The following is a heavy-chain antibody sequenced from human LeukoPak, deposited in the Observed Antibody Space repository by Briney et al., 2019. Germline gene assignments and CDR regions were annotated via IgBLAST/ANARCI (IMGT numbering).Heavy chain of an antibody. CDR3: ARDPLDISRWTNAFDI. D-gene: IGHD5-12*01. V-gene: IGHV3-48*01. Sequence: GSLRLSCAASEFTFSSYNMNWVRQAPGKGLEWVSYISSSSSTIYYADSVKGRFTISRDNSKGTLHLQMNGLRAEDTAVYYCARDPLDISRWTNAFDIWGQGTTVIVS. CDR2: ISSSSSTI. J-gene: IGHJ3*02. CDR1: EFTFSSYN.